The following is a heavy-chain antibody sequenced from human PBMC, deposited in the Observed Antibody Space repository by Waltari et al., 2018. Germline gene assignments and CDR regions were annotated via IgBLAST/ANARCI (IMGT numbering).Heavy chain of an antibody. D-gene: IGHD3-3*01. CDR1: GFTFNTYW. CDR2: INQDGSDK. CDR3: ARHGSRSFNY. J-gene: IGHJ4*02. Sequence: EVQLVESGGGLVQPGGSLRLSCAASGFTFNTYWMGWLRQAPGKGLEWVANINQDGSDKYYVDSVKGRFTISRDNVENSLYLQMNSLRAADTAVYYCARHGSRSFNYWGQGTLVTVSS. V-gene: IGHV3-7*01.